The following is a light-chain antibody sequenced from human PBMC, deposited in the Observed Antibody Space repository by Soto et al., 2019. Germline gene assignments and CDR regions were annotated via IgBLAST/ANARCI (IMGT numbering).Light chain of an antibody. V-gene: IGLV4-69*01. CDR3: QAGGTGMV. J-gene: IGLJ2*01. CDR1: SGHSSYA. CDR2: INSDGSH. Sequence: QLVLTQPPSASASLGASVRLTCTLNSGHSSYAIAWHQQQPEKGPQYLMKINSDGSHSKGGGIPDRFSGSSSGAERYLTISSLQSEDEADYYCQAGGTGMVFGGGTKLTVL.